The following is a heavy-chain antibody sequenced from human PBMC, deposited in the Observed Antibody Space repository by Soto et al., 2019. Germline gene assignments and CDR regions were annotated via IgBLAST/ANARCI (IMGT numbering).Heavy chain of an antibody. CDR2: ISYDGGNK. J-gene: IGHJ4*02. D-gene: IGHD3-22*01. CDR3: AREYYYDSSGYYPIDY. CDR1: GFTFSSYA. V-gene: IGHV3-30-3*01. Sequence: PGGSLRLSCAASGFTFSSYAMHWVRQAPGKGLEWVAVISYDGGNKYYADSVKGRFTISRDNSKNTLYLQMNSLRAEDTAVYYCAREYYYDSSGYYPIDYWGQGTLVTVSS.